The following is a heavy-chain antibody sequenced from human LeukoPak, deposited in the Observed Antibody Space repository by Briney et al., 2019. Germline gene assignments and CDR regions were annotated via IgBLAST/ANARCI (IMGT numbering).Heavy chain of an antibody. V-gene: IGHV3-23*01. CDR1: GFTFSSYA. CDR2: LSGSGEST. J-gene: IGHJ4*02. CDR3: ANKATTSLSYPFDY. Sequence: GGSLRLSCAASGFTFSSYAMSWVRQAPGKGLEWVSTLSGSGESTNYADSVKGGFSLSRDNSTNTLYLQMNSLRADDTAVYYCANKATTSLSYPFDYWGQGTLVTVSS. D-gene: IGHD1-26*01.